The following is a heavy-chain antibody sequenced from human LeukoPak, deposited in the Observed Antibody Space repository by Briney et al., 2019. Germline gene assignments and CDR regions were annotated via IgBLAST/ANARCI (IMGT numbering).Heavy chain of an antibody. Sequence: PGRSLRLSCAASGFSFSSHAMHWVRQAPGKGLEWVALISYDGSYKYYADSVKGRFTISRDNSKNTLYLQMNSQRAEDTAVYYCAREEYYTDSSGYYPVYYFDYWGQGTLVTVSS. V-gene: IGHV3-30*04. CDR1: GFSFSSHA. D-gene: IGHD3-22*01. CDR3: AREEYYTDSSGYYPVYYFDY. J-gene: IGHJ4*02. CDR2: ISYDGSYK.